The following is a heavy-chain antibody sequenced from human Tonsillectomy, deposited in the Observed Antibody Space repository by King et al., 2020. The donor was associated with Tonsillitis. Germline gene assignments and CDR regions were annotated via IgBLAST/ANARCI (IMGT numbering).Heavy chain of an antibody. V-gene: IGHV3-72*01. J-gene: IGHJ4*02. CDR3: ASGSSSPFFEY. CDR1: GFTFSDHY. Sequence: VQLVVSGGALVQPGGSLRLSCAASGFTFSDHYIDWVRQAPGKGLEWVGRSRNKANSYTTEYAASVKGRFIISRDDSKTSLYLQMYSLETEDTAVYYCASGSSSPFFEYWGQGTLVTVSS. CDR2: SRNKANSYTT. D-gene: IGHD6-6*01.